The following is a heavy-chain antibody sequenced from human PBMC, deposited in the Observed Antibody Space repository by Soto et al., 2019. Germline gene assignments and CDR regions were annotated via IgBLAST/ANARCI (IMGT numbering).Heavy chain of an antibody. J-gene: IGHJ3*02. V-gene: IGHV5-51*01. Sequence: GESLKISCKGSGYSFTSYWIGWVRQMPGKGLEWMGIIYPGDSETTYSPSFQVQVTISADKSSRTAYLQWSSLKASDTAMYFCARNSSSCRYMSGAFDIWGQGTMVTVSS. CDR1: GYSFTSYW. CDR3: ARNSSSCRYMSGAFDI. CDR2: IYPGDSET. D-gene: IGHD6-19*01.